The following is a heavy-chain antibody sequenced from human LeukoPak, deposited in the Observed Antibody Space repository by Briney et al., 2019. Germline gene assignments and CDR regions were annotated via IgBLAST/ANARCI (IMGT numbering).Heavy chain of an antibody. CDR2: IHSSEGT. V-gene: IGHV4-59*08. J-gene: IGHJ6*04. Sequence: PSEILSLTCTVSGGSLIGYYWGWIRQPPGKGLECIGYIHSSEGTAHNASLKSRLTILLDTSKNQFSLTLSSVTAADTAVYYCARHVYGEGMVVWGKGTTVTVSS. CDR1: GGSLIGYY. CDR3: ARHVYGEGMVV. D-gene: IGHD4-17*01.